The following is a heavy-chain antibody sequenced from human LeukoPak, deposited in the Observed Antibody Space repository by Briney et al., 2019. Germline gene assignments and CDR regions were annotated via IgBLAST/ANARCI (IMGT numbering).Heavy chain of an antibody. CDR2: ISGSGGST. CDR1: GFTFSSYA. D-gene: IGHD6-19*01. CDR3: AKDSEWLWEYGMDV. J-gene: IGHJ6*02. V-gene: IGHV3-23*01. Sequence: GGSLRLSCAASGFTFSSYAMSWVRQAPGKGLEWVSAISGSGGSTYYADSVKGRFTISRDNSKNTLYLQMNSLRAEDTAVYYCAKDSEWLWEYGMDVWGQGTTVTVSS.